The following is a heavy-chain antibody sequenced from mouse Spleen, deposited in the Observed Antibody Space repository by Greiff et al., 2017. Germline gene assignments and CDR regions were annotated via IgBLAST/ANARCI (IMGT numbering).Heavy chain of an antibody. D-gene: IGHD1-1*01. Sequence: VKLMESGAELVRPGVSVKISCKGSGYTFTDYAMHWVKQSHAKSLEWIGVISTYYGDASYNQKFKGKATMTVDKSSSTAYMELARLTSEDSAIYYCARSRGVVATDAMDYWGQGTSVTVSS. CDR2: ISTYYGDA. J-gene: IGHJ4*01. V-gene: IGHV1S137*01. CDR1: GYTFTDYA. CDR3: ARSRGVVATDAMDY.